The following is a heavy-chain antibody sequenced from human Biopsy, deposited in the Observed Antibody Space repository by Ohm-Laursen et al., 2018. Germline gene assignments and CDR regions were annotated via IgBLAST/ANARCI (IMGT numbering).Heavy chain of an antibody. CDR2: LTWNSANI. J-gene: IGHJ4*02. CDR3: VRDSTLDY. Sequence: SLRLSCTASVFTFDNYVMHWVRQTPGKGLAWVSGLTWNSANIGYADSVKGRFTISRDNARNSLFLEMSSLREEDTGLYHCVRDSTLDYWGQGTLVTVSS. V-gene: IGHV3-9*01. CDR1: VFTFDNYV.